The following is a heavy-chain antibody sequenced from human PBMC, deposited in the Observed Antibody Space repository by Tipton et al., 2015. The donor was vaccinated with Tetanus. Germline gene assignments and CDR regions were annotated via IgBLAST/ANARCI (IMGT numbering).Heavy chain of an antibody. CDR3: ARATSTGPAYNWFDP. Sequence: TLSLTCAVSGGSFTSGDFYWTWIRQSPGKGLEWIGEINHSGSTNHNPSLKSRVTISIDRSKNQLSLKLTSVTAADTAVYYCARATSTGPAYNWFDPWGQGTLVTVSS. J-gene: IGHJ5*02. CDR1: GGSFTSGDFY. CDR2: INHSGST. D-gene: IGHD2-8*02. V-gene: IGHV4-30-2*06.